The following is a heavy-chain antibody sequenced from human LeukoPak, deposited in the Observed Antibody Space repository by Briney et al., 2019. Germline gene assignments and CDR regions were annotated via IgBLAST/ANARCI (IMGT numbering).Heavy chain of an antibody. CDR3: ARSGWLRSYGY. Sequence: SETLSLTCAVYGGSFSGYYWSWIRQPPGKGLEWIGEINHSGSTNYNPSLKSRVTISVDTSKNQFSLKLSSETAADTAVYYCARSGWLRSYGYWGQGTLVTVSS. CDR1: GGSFSGYY. V-gene: IGHV4-34*01. J-gene: IGHJ4*02. D-gene: IGHD5-12*01. CDR2: INHSGST.